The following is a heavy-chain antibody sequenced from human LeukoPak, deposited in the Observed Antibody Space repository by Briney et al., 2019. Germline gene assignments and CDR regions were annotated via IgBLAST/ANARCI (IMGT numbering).Heavy chain of an antibody. CDR1: GGSFSGYY. J-gene: IGHJ4*02. CDR2: IYYSGST. CDR3: ARRKYYYDSSGYSYYFDY. V-gene: IGHV4-59*01. D-gene: IGHD3-22*01. Sequence: SETLSLTCAVYGGSFSGYYWSWIRQPPGKGLEWIGYIYYSGSTNYNPSLKSRVTISVDTSKNQFSLKLSSVTAADTAVYYCARRKYYYDSSGYSYYFDYWGQGTLVTVSS.